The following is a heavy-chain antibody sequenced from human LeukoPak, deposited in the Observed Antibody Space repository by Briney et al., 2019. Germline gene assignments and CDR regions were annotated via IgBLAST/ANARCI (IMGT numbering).Heavy chain of an antibody. J-gene: IGHJ4*02. Sequence: GGSLRLSCAASGFTFTTHWMSWVRQAPGKGLEWVANIEQNGSGKNYVDSVKGRFTISRDNTENSLYLQMNSCRAEDTALYYGVRGGGFCSGDCYSFGYWGQGTLVTVSS. CDR2: IEQNGSGK. D-gene: IGHD2-21*02. CDR1: GFTFTTHW. CDR3: VRGGGFCSGDCYSFGY. V-gene: IGHV3-7*04.